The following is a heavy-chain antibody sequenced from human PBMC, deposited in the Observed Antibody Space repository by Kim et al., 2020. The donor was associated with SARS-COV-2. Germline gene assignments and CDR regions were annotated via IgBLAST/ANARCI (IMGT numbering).Heavy chain of an antibody. V-gene: IGHV3-30*01. J-gene: IGHJ6*02. Sequence: YADSVKGRFTISRDNSKNTLYLQMNSLRAEDTAVYYCAREIGDYYYGMDVWGQGTTVTVSS. CDR3: AREIGDYYYGMDV.